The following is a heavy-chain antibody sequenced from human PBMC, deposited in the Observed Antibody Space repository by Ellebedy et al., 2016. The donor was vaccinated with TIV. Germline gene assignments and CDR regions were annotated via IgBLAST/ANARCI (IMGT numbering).Heavy chain of an antibody. CDR3: ASGPKAARPRAWYFDL. D-gene: IGHD6-6*01. CDR1: GGSFSAYY. Sequence: MPSETLSLTCAVHGGSFSAYYWSWTRQLPGKGLEWIGEITHSGSTNYNPSLKSRVTISVDTSKNQFSLKLTSVTAAETAVYYCASGPKAARPRAWYFDLWGRGTLVTVSS. CDR2: ITHSGST. V-gene: IGHV4-34*01. J-gene: IGHJ2*01.